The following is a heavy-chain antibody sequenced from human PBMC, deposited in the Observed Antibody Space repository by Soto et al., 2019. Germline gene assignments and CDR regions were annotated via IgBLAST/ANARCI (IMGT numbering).Heavy chain of an antibody. Sequence: XEALFLTFTVSGGSIRSSTYYWGWIRQPPGKGLEWIGSVYYSGSTYYNPSLKSRVTISVDTSNNQFSLKLNSVTAADTAVYYCARHQYYYDSSGYTLDYWGQGTLVTVSS. CDR1: GGSIRSSTYY. J-gene: IGHJ4*02. D-gene: IGHD3-22*01. CDR3: ARHQYYYDSSGYTLDY. V-gene: IGHV4-39*01. CDR2: VYYSGST.